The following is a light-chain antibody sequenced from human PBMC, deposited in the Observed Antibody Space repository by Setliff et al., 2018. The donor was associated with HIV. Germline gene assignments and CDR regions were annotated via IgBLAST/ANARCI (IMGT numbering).Light chain of an antibody. J-gene: IGLJ1*01. CDR2: DVS. Sequence: QSALTQPRSVSGSPGQSVTISCTGTSSDVGGYQQVSWYQQHPGKAPKVMIYDVSRRPSGVPDRFPGSKSGNTASLTISGLQAEDEADYYCYSYAGSYRYVFGTGTKVTVL. CDR3: YSYAGSYRYV. V-gene: IGLV2-11*01. CDR1: SSDVGGYQQ.